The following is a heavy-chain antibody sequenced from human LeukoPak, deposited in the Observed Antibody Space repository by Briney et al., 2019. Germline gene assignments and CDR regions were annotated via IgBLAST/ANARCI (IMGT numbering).Heavy chain of an antibody. J-gene: IGHJ4*02. CDR3: ARDPYGDYLFDY. D-gene: IGHD4-17*01. Sequence: ASVKVSCKASGYTFTGYYMHWVRQAPGQGLEWMGWINPNSGGTNYAQKFQGRVTMTRDTSISTAYMELSRLRSDDTAVYYCARDPYGDYLFDYWGQGTLVTVSS. CDR1: GYTFTGYY. CDR2: INPNSGGT. V-gene: IGHV1-2*02.